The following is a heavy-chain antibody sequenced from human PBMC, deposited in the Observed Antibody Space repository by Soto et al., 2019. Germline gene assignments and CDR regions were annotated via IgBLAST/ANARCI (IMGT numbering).Heavy chain of an antibody. V-gene: IGHV1-18*04. J-gene: IGHJ4*02. D-gene: IGHD6-19*01. Sequence: QVQLVQSGAEVKKPGASVTVSCKASGYTFTSYGISWVRQAPGQGLEWMGWVSAYNGNTHYAQKLQGRVTMTTDTSTSTAYMEPRSLRPDDTAVYYCAREIAVAGPFEYWGRGSLLTVSS. CDR3: AREIAVAGPFEY. CDR1: GYTFTSYG. CDR2: VSAYNGNT.